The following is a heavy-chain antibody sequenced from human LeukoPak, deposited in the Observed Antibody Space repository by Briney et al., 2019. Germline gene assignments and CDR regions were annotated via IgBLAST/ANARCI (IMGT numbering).Heavy chain of an antibody. V-gene: IGHV5-51*01. CDR3: ARPVGGYSNYGDGYYYYMDV. D-gene: IGHD4-11*01. CDR2: IYPGDSDT. Sequence: GESLKISCKGSGYSFTSYWIGWVRQMPGKGLEWMGIIYPGDSDTRYSPSFQGQVTISADKSISTAYLQWSGLKASDTAMYYCARPVGGYSNYGDGYYYYMDVWGKGTTVTVSS. J-gene: IGHJ6*03. CDR1: GYSFTSYW.